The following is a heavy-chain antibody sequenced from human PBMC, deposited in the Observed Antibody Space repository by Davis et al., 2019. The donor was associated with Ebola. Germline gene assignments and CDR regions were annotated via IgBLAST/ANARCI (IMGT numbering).Heavy chain of an antibody. Sequence: GESLKISCAASGFTVSSNYMSWVRQAPGKGLEWVSVIYSGGSTYYADSVKGRFTISRDNSKNTLYLQMNSLRAEDTAVYYCAKNRYSSSWYGDYGMDVWGQGTTVTVSS. J-gene: IGHJ6*02. V-gene: IGHV3-53*01. CDR1: GFTVSSNY. D-gene: IGHD6-13*01. CDR3: AKNRYSSSWYGDYGMDV. CDR2: IYSGGST.